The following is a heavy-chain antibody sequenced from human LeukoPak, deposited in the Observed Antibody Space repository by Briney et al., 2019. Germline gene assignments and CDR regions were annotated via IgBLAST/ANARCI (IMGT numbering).Heavy chain of an antibody. J-gene: IGHJ4*02. Sequence: PGGSLRLSCAASGFTFSSYEMNWVRQAPGKGLGWVSSISSSSSYIYYADSVKGRFTISRDNAKNSLYLQMNSLRAEDTAVYYCARLGIRKGGFDYWGQGTLVTVSS. D-gene: IGHD1-14*01. V-gene: IGHV3-21*01. CDR3: ARLGIRKGGFDY. CDR1: GFTFSSYE. CDR2: ISSSSSYI.